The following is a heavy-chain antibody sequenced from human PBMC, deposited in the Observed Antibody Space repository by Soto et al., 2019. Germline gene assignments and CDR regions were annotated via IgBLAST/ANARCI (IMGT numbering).Heavy chain of an antibody. D-gene: IGHD3-10*01. CDR2: IYWDDDK. CDR3: ARSGVRYYFDY. V-gene: IGHV2-5*02. CDR1: GFSLSTSGVG. Sequence: QITLKESDPTLVKPTQTLTLTCTFSGFSLSTSGVGVGWIRQPPGKALEWLAIIYWDDDKRYSPSLKSRLTITKDTSKNRVVLTMTNMDPVDTATYFCARSGVRYYFDYWGQGTLVTVSS. J-gene: IGHJ4*02.